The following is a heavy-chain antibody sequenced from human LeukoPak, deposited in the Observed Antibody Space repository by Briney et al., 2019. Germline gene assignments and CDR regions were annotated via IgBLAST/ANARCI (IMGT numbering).Heavy chain of an antibody. CDR1: GYIFTSYW. CDR2: IYPGDSDT. CDR3: ARHLLPYYYDSSGDYFDY. Sequence: GESLQISCKGSGYIFTSYWIGWVRQLPGKGLEWMGIIYPGDSDTRYSPSFQGQVTISADKSISTAYLQWNSLKASDTAMYYCARHLLPYYYDSSGDYFDYWGQGTLVTVSS. D-gene: IGHD3-22*01. V-gene: IGHV5-51*01. J-gene: IGHJ4*02.